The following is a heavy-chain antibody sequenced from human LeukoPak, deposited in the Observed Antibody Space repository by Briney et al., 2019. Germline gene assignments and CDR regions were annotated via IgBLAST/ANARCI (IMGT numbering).Heavy chain of an antibody. J-gene: IGHJ6*02. Sequence: GKSLRLSCAASGFAFSSYGMHWVRQAPGKGLEWVALIWYDGSNKYYADTVKGRFTISRDSSKNTLYLEMSSLRAEDTAVYFCARERTLYVSGSGYGMDVWGQGTTVTVSS. D-gene: IGHD3-10*01. CDR2: IWYDGSNK. CDR1: GFAFSSYG. CDR3: ARERTLYVSGSGYGMDV. V-gene: IGHV3-33*01.